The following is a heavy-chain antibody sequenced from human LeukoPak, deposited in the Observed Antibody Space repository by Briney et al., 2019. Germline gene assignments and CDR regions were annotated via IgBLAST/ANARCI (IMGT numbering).Heavy chain of an antibody. CDR2: ISSSGSTI. V-gene: IGHV3-48*03. CDR1: GFTFSSYE. CDR3: ARDAPLAYYGDYSMSFDY. J-gene: IGHJ4*02. Sequence: SGGSLRLSCAASGFTFSSYEMNWVRQAPGKGLEWVSYISSSGSTIYYADSVKGRFTISRDNAKNSLYLQMNSLRAEDTAVYYCARDAPLAYYGDYSMSFDYWGQGTLVTVSS. D-gene: IGHD4-17*01.